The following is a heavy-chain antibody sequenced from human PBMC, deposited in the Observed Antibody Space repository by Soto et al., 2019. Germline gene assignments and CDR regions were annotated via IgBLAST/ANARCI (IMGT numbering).Heavy chain of an antibody. D-gene: IGHD3-3*01. Sequence: SVKVSCKASGGTFSSYTISWVRQAPGQGLEWMGRIIPILGIANYAQKFQGRVTITADKSTSTAYMELNSLTTEDTAIYYCADLKWSRSYLPWGQGTLVTVSS. J-gene: IGHJ1*01. CDR2: IIPILGIA. CDR3: ADLKWSRSYLP. CDR1: GGTFSSYT. V-gene: IGHV1-69*02.